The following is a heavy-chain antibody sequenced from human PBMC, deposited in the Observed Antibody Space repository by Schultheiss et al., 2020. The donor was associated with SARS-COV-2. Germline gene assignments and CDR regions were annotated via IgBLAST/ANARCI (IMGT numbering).Heavy chain of an antibody. CDR2: ISYDGSNK. CDR3: ARDRMEVQEWELQPGAFDI. V-gene: IGHV3-30*01. Sequence: GGSLRLSCAASGFTFSSYAMHWVRQAPGKGLAWVAVISYDGSNKYYAESVKRRFTISRDNSKNTLYLQMNSLRAEDTAVYYCARDRMEVQEWELQPGAFDIWGQGTMVTVSS. CDR1: GFTFSSYA. J-gene: IGHJ3*02. D-gene: IGHD1-26*01.